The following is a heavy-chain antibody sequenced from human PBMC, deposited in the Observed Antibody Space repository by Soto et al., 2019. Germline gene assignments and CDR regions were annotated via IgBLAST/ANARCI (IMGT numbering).Heavy chain of an antibody. CDR3: ARDDLDYGGNPLST. CDR1: GVSITSGDYY. Sequence: QVQLQESGPGLVKPSQTLSLTCTVSGVSITSGDYYWSWIRQSPGKGLEWIGYIYYSESAHYNPTPKTRILISIDRSKNQLSLKMTSVTAADTAVYYCARDDLDYGGNPLSTWGQGTLVTVSS. J-gene: IGHJ1*01. V-gene: IGHV4-30-4*08. CDR2: IYYSESA. D-gene: IGHD4-17*01.